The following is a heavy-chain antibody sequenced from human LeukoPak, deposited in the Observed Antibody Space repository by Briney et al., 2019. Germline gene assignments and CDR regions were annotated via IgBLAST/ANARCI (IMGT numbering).Heavy chain of an antibody. V-gene: IGHV3-20*04. CDR1: GFTFGDYG. Sequence: GGSLRLSCAASGFTFGDYGMNWVRQVPGKGLEWVSGINWIGGSTGYGDSVKGRFTISRDNAKSSLYLQMNSLRAEDTAVYYCARESVAGYFDYWGQGTLVTVSS. CDR2: INWIGGST. CDR3: ARESVAGYFDY. D-gene: IGHD6-19*01. J-gene: IGHJ4*02.